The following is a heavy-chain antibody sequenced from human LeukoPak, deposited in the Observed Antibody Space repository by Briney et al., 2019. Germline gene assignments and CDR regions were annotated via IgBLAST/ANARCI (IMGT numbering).Heavy chain of an antibody. D-gene: IGHD6-19*01. V-gene: IGHV3-33*01. CDR3: AGDGYSSGSTYYFDY. CDR1: GYTFSSYD. Sequence: GGSLRLSCEASGYTFSSYDMHWVRQAPGKGLEWVAVIWYDGSNKYYADSVKGRFTISRDNSTNTLYLQINSLRVEDTAVYYCAGDGYSSGSTYYFDYWGQGTLVTVSS. CDR2: IWYDGSNK. J-gene: IGHJ4*02.